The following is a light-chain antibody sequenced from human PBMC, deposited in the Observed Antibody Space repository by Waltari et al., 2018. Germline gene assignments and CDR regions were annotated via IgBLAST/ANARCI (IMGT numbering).Light chain of an antibody. V-gene: IGLV1-51*02. J-gene: IGLJ7*01. CDR1: SSNIGNNN. Sequence: QSVLTQPPSVSAAPGQRVTISCSGGSSNIGNNNVSWYRQFPGTAPKLLIYENSDPPSGIPGRFSGSKSGTAATLDITGLHAGDEADYYCGTWDSSLSGAVFGGGTHLTVL. CDR3: GTWDSSLSGAV. CDR2: ENS.